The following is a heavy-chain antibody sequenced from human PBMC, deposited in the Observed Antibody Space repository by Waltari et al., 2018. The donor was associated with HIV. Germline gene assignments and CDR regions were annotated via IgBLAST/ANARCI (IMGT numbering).Heavy chain of an antibody. CDR3: ARSATGAMVRGVTLVFDL. CDR1: GGSISSSSYY. V-gene: IGHV4-39*01. J-gene: IGHJ2*01. Sequence: QLQLQESGPGLVKPSETLSLTCTVSGGSISSSSYYWGWIRQPPGKGLEWIGSIYYSGSTYYHPSLKRGVTISVDTSKNQFSLKLSSVTAADTAVYYCARSATGAMVRGVTLVFDLWGRGTLVTVSS. CDR2: IYYSGST. D-gene: IGHD3-10*01.